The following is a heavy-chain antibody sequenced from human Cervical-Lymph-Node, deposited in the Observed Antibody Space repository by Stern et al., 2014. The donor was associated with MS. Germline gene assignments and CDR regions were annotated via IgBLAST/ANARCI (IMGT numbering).Heavy chain of an antibody. CDR1: GFIFSNYA. CDR2: VSSDGANT. J-gene: IGHJ3*02. CDR3: ASQI. V-gene: IGHV3-30*01. Sequence: VQLVESGGGVVQPGRSLRLSCAASGFIFSNYAMHWVRQPPGEGLEWVAVVSSDGANTYFADSVKGRFTISRDNSKNTLYLQMNSLKIEDTAIYSCASQIWGQGTMVTVSS.